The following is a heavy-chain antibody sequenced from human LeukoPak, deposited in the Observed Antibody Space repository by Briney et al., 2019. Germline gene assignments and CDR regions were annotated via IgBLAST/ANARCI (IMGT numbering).Heavy chain of an antibody. V-gene: IGHV4-34*01. J-gene: IGHJ5*02. CDR3: ARGIRITMTRHSDQKNWFDP. Sequence: PSETLSLTCAVYGGSFSGYYWSWIRQPPGKGLEWLGEINHSGSTNYNPSLTSRVTISVDTSKNQFSLKLSSVTAADTAVYYCARGIRITMTRHSDQKNWFDPWGQGTLVTVSS. CDR2: INHSGST. D-gene: IGHD3-22*01. CDR1: GGSFSGYY.